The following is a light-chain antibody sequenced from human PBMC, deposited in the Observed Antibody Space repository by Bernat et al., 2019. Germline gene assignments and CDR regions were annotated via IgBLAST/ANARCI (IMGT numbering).Light chain of an antibody. CDR3: QQLNSFPIT. CDR1: QYVTNNY. Sequence: EIVLTQSPGTLSLSPGERATLSCRASQYVTNNYLAWYQQKVGQAPRLLIHGASSRATGIPDRFSGSGSGTDFTLTISRLEPEDSASYYCQQLNSFPITFGQGTRLEIK. J-gene: IGKJ5*01. V-gene: IGKV3-20*01. CDR2: GAS.